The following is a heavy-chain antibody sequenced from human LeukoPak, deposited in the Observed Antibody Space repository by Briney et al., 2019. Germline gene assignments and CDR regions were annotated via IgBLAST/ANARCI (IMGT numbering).Heavy chain of an antibody. CDR2: IYPRDSDT. CDR3: ARHSDVVGAI. V-gene: IGHV5-51*01. J-gene: IGHJ4*02. D-gene: IGHD3-16*01. Sequence: GESLKISCEASGYTFTHQWIGWVRQLPGTGLEWVGIIYPRDSDTIYSPSFQGHVTISADTSINTAYLEWRSLEASDTAMYYCARHSDVVGAIWGQGTQVTVSS. CDR1: GYTFTHQW.